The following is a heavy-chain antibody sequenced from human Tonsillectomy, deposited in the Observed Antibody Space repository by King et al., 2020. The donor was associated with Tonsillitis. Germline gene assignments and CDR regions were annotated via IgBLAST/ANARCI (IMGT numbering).Heavy chain of an antibody. CDR3: ARDRGYVDTGMDNWFDP. CDR1: GYTFTGYY. Sequence: QLVQSGAEVKKPGASVKVSCKASGYTFTGYYMHWVRQAPGQGLEWMGWVNPNSGGTRYAQKFQGRVTMTRDTSISTAYMELSRLRSDDTAVYFCARDRGYVDTGMDNWFDPWGQGTLVTVSS. V-gene: IGHV1-2*02. D-gene: IGHD5-18*01. J-gene: IGHJ5*02. CDR2: VNPNSGGT.